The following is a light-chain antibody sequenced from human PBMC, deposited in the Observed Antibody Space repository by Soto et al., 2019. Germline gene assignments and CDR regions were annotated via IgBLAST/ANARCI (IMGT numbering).Light chain of an antibody. CDR1: QSVSNY. CDR3: QQRSNWPLLT. Sequence: EIVLTQSPATLSLSPGERATLSCRASQSVSNYLAWYQQHPGQAPRLLIYDASNRATGIPARFSGSGSGTDFTLTISSLEPEDFAVYYCQQRSNWPLLTFGGGTKVEIK. V-gene: IGKV3-11*01. CDR2: DAS. J-gene: IGKJ4*01.